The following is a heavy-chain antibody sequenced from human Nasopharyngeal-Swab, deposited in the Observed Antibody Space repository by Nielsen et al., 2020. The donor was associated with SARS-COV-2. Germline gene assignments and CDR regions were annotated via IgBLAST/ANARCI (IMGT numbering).Heavy chain of an antibody. J-gene: IGHJ6*02. CDR2: IIPIFGTA. D-gene: IGHD3-10*01. CDR3: ASPHPLTMVQAESSVDYYYYGMDV. V-gene: IGHV1-69*13. CDR1: GGTFSSYA. Sequence: SVKVSCKASGGTFSSYAISWVRQAPGQGLEWMGGIIPIFGTANYAQKFQGRVTITADESTSTAYMELSSLRSEDTAVYYCASPHPLTMVQAESSVDYYYYGMDVWGQGTTVTASS.